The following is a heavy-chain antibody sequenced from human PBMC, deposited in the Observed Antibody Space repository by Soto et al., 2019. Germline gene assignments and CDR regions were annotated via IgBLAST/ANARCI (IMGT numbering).Heavy chain of an antibody. CDR2: IYSGGST. J-gene: IGHJ4*02. CDR3: ARDPTGMNDY. V-gene: IGHV3-53*04. D-gene: IGHD7-27*01. Sequence: EVQLVESGGGLVQPGGSLRLSCAASGLTVSSNYMSWVRQAPGKGLEWVSVIYSGGSTYYADSVKGRFTISRHNSKNTLYLQMNSLRAEDTAVYYCARDPTGMNDYWGQGTLVTVSS. CDR1: GLTVSSNY.